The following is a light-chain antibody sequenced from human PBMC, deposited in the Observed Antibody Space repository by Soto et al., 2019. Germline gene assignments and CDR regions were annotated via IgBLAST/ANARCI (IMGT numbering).Light chain of an antibody. V-gene: IGLV2-14*03. Sequence: QSALTQPASVSGSPGQSITISCTGTSSDVGAYNYVSWYQQHPGKAPRLMIYDVSNRPSGVSNRFSGSKSCNTASLTISGLQAEDEADYYCSSYTTTSTLYVFGTGTKLTVL. CDR2: DVS. J-gene: IGLJ1*01. CDR3: SSYTTTSTLYV. CDR1: SSDVGAYNY.